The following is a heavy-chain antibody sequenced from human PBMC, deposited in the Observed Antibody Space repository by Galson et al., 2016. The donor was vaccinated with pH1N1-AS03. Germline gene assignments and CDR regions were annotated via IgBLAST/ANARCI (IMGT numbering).Heavy chain of an antibody. CDR3: ATGGTYTSGWILDY. J-gene: IGHJ4*02. CDR1: EFTYDVYW. Sequence: SLRLSCAASEFTYDVYWMTWVRQAPGKGLGWVAKINQDGSDKKYANSVKGRFTISRDNAENSLYLQMNSLRSEDTAVYYCATGGTYTSGWILDYWGQGTLVAVSS. CDR2: INQDGSDK. D-gene: IGHD6-19*01. V-gene: IGHV3-7*03.